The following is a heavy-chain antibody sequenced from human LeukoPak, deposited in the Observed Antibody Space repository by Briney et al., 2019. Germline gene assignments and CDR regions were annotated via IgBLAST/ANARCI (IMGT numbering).Heavy chain of an antibody. V-gene: IGHV1-18*01. CDR3: ARVYGRVPFDAFDI. CDR1: GYTFTSYD. J-gene: IGHJ3*02. Sequence: GASVSFSCKASGYTFTSYDINWVRQAPGQGLEWMGWISAYNGNTKYAQKLQGRVTMTTDTSTSTDYMELRSLRSDDTALYYCARVYGRVPFDAFDIWGQGPTVTV. D-gene: IGHD3-10*02. CDR2: ISAYNGNT.